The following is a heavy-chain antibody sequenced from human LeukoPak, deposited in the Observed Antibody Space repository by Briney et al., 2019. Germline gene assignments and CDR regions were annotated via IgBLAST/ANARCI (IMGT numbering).Heavy chain of an antibody. J-gene: IGHJ6*03. CDR3: ARDSQYSGSRFWGYYYYCMDV. Sequence: ASVKVSCKASGRTFTSYGISWVRQAPGQGLEWMGWISAYNGNTNYAQKLQGRVTMTTDTSTSTAYMELRSLRSDDTAVYYCARDSQYSGSRFWGYYYYCMDVWAKGPRSPSP. CDR2: ISAYNGNT. V-gene: IGHV1-18*01. D-gene: IGHD6-13*01. CDR1: GRTFTSYG.